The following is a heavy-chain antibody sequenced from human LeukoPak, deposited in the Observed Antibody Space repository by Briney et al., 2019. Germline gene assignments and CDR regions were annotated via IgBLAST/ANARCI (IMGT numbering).Heavy chain of an antibody. CDR1: GFTFSTSG. D-gene: IGHD1-1*01. CDR2: ILSDGSTT. V-gene: IGHV3-30*03. CDR3: VTGNIQPGV. Sequence: GGSLRLSCAASGFTFSTSGLPWVRQAPDKGLEWVAVILSDGSTTYSGDSVRGRFTISRDNSKNTLYLQMNNLRAEDTAVYYCVTGNIQPGVWGQGTLVTVSS. J-gene: IGHJ4*02.